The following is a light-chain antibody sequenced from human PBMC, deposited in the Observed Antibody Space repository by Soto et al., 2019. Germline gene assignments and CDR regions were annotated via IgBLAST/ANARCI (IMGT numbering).Light chain of an antibody. Sequence: QSALTQPPSASGSPGQSVTISCTGTSSDVGGYTYVSWYQQHPGKAPKLMIYEVSKRPSGVPDRLSGSKSGNTASLTISGLQAEDEADYYCSSYAGSNNVVFCGGTKLTVL. CDR3: SSYAGSNNVV. CDR2: EVS. J-gene: IGLJ2*01. CDR1: SSDVGGYTY. V-gene: IGLV2-8*01.